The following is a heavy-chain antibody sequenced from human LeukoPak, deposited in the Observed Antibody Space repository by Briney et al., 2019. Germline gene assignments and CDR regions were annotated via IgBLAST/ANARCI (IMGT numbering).Heavy chain of an antibody. D-gene: IGHD2-2*01. J-gene: IGHJ5*02. CDR1: GGTFSSYA. Sequence: ASVKVSCKASGGTFSSYAISWVRQAPGQGLEWMGRIIPILGIANYAQKFQGRVTITADKSTSTAYMELSSLRSEDTAVYYCARGYCSSTSCYWSWFDPWGQGTLVTVSS. V-gene: IGHV1-69*04. CDR2: IIPILGIA. CDR3: ARGYCSSTSCYWSWFDP.